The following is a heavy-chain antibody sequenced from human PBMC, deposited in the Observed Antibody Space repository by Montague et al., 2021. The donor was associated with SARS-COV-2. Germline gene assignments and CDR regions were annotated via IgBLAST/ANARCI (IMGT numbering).Heavy chain of an antibody. V-gene: IGHV3-30*04. D-gene: IGHD3-22*01. CDR1: GLTFSSYA. J-gene: IGHJ6*02. Sequence: SLRLSCAASGLTFSSYAMHWVRQAPGKGLEWVAVISYDGSNKYYVDSVKGRFTISRDNSKNTLYLQMNSLRAEDTAVYYCASLGPYDSSGYFIPEGGMDVWGQGTTVTVSS. CDR2: ISYDGSNK. CDR3: ASLGPYDSSGYFIPEGGMDV.